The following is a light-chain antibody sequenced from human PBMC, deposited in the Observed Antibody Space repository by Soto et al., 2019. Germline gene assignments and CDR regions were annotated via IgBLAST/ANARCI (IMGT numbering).Light chain of an antibody. CDR3: HQYNSYSPT. CDR2: DAS. Sequence: DIQMTQSPSTLSASVGDRVTITCRASQSISSWLAWYQQKPGKAPKLLIYDASSLESGVPSRLSCSGSGTEFNPTISTLQPDDFASYYCHQYNSYSPTFRHGTNVEIK. V-gene: IGKV1-5*01. J-gene: IGKJ1*01. CDR1: QSISSW.